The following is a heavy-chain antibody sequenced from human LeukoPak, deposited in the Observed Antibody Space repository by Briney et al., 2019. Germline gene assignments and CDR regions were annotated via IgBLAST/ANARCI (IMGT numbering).Heavy chain of an antibody. V-gene: IGHV4-61*02. CDR2: VYTCGSN. CDR3: ARDRTIAAAGTSYYYYYYMDV. CDR1: GGSISSGSYY. J-gene: IGHJ6*03. D-gene: IGHD6-13*01. Sequence: TSETLSLTCTVSGGSISSGSYYWSWIRQPARKGLEWIGRVYTCGSNNYNTSLKSRVTISVDTSKNQFSLKLSSVTAADTAVYYCARDRTIAAAGTSYYYYYYMDVWGKGTTVTISS.